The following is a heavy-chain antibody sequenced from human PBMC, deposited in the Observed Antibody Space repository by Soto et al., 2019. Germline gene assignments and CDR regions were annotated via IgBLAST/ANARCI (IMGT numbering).Heavy chain of an antibody. CDR1: GFTFSSYS. V-gene: IGHV3-48*01. Sequence: GXSLRLSCTASGFTFSSYSVNWIRQAPVNGLEWVSYISSSSSTIYYADSVKGRFTISRDNAKNSLYLQMNSLRAEDTAVYYCARDPPRSYSSGWPYFDYWGQGTLVTVSS. J-gene: IGHJ4*02. D-gene: IGHD6-19*01. CDR3: ARDPPRSYSSGWPYFDY. CDR2: ISSSSSTI.